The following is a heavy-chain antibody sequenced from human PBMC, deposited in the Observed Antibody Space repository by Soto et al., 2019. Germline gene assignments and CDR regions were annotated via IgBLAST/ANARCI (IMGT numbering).Heavy chain of an antibody. V-gene: IGHV4-39*01. D-gene: IGHD3-3*02. J-gene: IGHJ4*02. CDR1: GSSINSSGYY. Sequence: SETLSLTCTVSGSSINSSGYYWGWIRQPPGKGLEWIGSMFYGVSTYYNPSLKSRVTVSVDTSKNQFSLNLRSVTAADTAVYYCARLPSRHLVDYWGQGTLLTVSS. CDR2: MFYGVST. CDR3: ARLPSRHLVDY.